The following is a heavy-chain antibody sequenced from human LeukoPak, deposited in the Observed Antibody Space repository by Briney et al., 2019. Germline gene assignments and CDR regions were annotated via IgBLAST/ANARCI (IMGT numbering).Heavy chain of an antibody. V-gene: IGHV1-2*02. J-gene: IGHJ4*02. CDR1: GYTFTRYY. D-gene: IGHD2-2*01. Sequence: GASVKVSCKASGYTFTRYYIHWVRPAPGQGLEWMGWINPNSGGTNYAQKFQGRVTMTRDKSITTAYMDLSRLISADTAVYYCARTPREYQLPSDYWGQGTLVTVSS. CDR3: ARTPREYQLPSDY. CDR2: INPNSGGT.